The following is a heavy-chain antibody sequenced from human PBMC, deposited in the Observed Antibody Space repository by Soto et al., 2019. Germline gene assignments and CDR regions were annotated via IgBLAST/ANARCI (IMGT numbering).Heavy chain of an antibody. CDR1: GFTFSSYA. J-gene: IGHJ5*02. D-gene: IGHD5-18*01. Sequence: EVQLLESGGGLVQPGGSLRLSCAASGFTFSSYAMSWVRQAPGKGLEWVSAISGSGGSTYYADSVKGRFTISRDNSKNTLYLQMNSLRAEDTAVYYCAKGLGYSYDNQRPTRPGWFDPWGQGTLVTVSS. V-gene: IGHV3-23*01. CDR3: AKGLGYSYDNQRPTRPGWFDP. CDR2: ISGSGGST.